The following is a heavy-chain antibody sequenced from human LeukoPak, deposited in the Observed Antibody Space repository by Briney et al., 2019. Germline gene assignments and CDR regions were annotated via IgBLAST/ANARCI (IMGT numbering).Heavy chain of an antibody. J-gene: IGHJ4*02. CDR1: GFTFPTYS. D-gene: IGHD6-13*01. Sequence: GGSLRLSCTVSGFTFPTYSMNWVRQAPGKGLEWVASITATGAATYYADSVQGRFTVSRDNARDSISLQMNSLRAGDTAVYYCTRGPPTGYSTSWNSYYFDYWGQGTLVTVSS. V-gene: IGHV3-21*01. CDR2: ITATGAAT. CDR3: TRGPPTGYSTSWNSYYFDY.